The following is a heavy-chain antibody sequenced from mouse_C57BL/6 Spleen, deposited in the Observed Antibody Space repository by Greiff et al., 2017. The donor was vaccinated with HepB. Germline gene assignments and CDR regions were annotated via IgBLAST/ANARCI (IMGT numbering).Heavy chain of an antibody. Sequence: VQLQQPGAELVMPGASVKLSCKASGYTFTSYWMHWVKQRPGQGLEWIGEIDPSDSYTNYNQKFKGKSTLTVDKSSSTAYMQLSSLTSEDSVVYYCARGFITTEEGYFDVWGTGTTVTVSS. V-gene: IGHV1-69*01. D-gene: IGHD1-1*01. CDR3: ARGFITTEEGYFDV. CDR1: GYTFTSYW. CDR2: IDPSDSYT. J-gene: IGHJ1*03.